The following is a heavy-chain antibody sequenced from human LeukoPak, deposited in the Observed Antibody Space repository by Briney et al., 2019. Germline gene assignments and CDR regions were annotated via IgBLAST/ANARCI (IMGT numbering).Heavy chain of an antibody. Sequence: GGSLRLSCAASGFTVSSNYMSWVRQAPGKGLEWVSVIYSGGSTYYADSVKGRFTISRDNSKNTLYLQLNSLRGEDTAVYYCARDYGDYDEFDYWGQGTLVTVSS. D-gene: IGHD4-17*01. J-gene: IGHJ4*02. CDR2: IYSGGST. CDR3: ARDYGDYDEFDY. V-gene: IGHV3-66*01. CDR1: GFTVSSNY.